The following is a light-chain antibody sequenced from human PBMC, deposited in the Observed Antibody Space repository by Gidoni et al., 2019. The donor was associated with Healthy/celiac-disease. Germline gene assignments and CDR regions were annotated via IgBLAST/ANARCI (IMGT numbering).Light chain of an antibody. CDR3: QQRNSYPHT. CDR1: QGISSY. V-gene: IGKV1-9*01. J-gene: IGKJ2*01. Sequence: DIQLTQSPSFLSASVGDRVTITCRASQGISSYLAWYQQKPGKAPKLLIYAASTLQSGVPSRFSGSGSGTEFTLTISSLQPEDVATYYCQQRNSYPHTFGQGTKLEIK. CDR2: AAS.